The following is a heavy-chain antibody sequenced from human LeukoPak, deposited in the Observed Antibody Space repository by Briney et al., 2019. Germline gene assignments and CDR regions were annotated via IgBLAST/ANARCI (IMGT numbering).Heavy chain of an antibody. CDR1: GFTFSSYW. D-gene: IGHD1-14*01. Sequence: GGSLRLSCAASGFTFSSYWMHWGRQVPGKGLVWVARINSDGSSTSYADSVKGRFTISRDNAKNTLYVQMNSLRAEDTAVYYCSTGSGHAFDIWGRGTMVTVSS. CDR3: STGSGHAFDI. V-gene: IGHV3-74*01. J-gene: IGHJ3*02. CDR2: INSDGSST.